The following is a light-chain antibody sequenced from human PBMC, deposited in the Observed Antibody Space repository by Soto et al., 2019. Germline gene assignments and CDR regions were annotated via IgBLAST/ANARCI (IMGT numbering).Light chain of an antibody. V-gene: IGLV2-14*01. J-gene: IGLJ1*01. CDR1: NRDVGGYNY. CDR2: GVS. CDR3: SSYTTSSTQV. Sequence: QSVLTQPASVSGSPGQSSTISCTGTNRDVGGYNYVSWYQQHPGKAPKLMIYGVSGRPSGVSNRFSGSKSGNTASLTISGLQAEDEADYYCSSYTTSSTQVFGTGTKSPS.